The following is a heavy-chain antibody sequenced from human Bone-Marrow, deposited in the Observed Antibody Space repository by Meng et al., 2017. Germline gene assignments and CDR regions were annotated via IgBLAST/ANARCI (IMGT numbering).Heavy chain of an antibody. CDR2: IDPNAGGT. J-gene: IGHJ4*02. V-gene: IGHV1-2*07. D-gene: IGHD6-13*01. Sequence: ASVKVSCKASGYNFIGYWLYWVRQAPGQGLEWIGWIDPNAGGTKYEHKFLGRVTVTRDTSISTAYMELSRLRSDDTAVYYCARDRSSWDFDYWGQGTLVTSPQ. CDR3: ARDRSSWDFDY. CDR1: GYNFIGYW.